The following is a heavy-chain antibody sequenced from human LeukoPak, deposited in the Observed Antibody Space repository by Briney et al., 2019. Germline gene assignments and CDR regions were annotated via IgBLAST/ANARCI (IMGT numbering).Heavy chain of an antibody. Sequence: SETLSLTCTVSGGSISSGDYYWSWIRQPPGKGLEWIGYIYYSGSTYYNPFLKSRVTISVDTSKNQFSLKLSSVTAADTAVYYCARVYPEYSYGPYYFDYWGQGTLVTVSS. J-gene: IGHJ4*02. CDR2: IYYSGST. CDR1: GGSISSGDYY. V-gene: IGHV4-30-4*01. D-gene: IGHD5-18*01. CDR3: ARVYPEYSYGPYYFDY.